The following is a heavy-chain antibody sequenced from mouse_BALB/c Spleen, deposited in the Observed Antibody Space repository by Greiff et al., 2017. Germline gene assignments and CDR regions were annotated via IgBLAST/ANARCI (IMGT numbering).Heavy chain of an antibody. D-gene: IGHD1-1*01. Sequence: VQLQQPGAELVRPGASVKLSCKASGYTFTGYYMHWVKQRPEQGLEWIGWIDPYNGDTHYDPKFQGKASITADTSSSTAYLQLSSLTSEATAVYYCASYGSSWFAYWGQGTLVTVSA. CDR3: ASYGSSWFAY. J-gene: IGHJ3*01. V-gene: IGHV14-1*02. CDR1: GYTFTGYY. CDR2: IDPYNGDT.